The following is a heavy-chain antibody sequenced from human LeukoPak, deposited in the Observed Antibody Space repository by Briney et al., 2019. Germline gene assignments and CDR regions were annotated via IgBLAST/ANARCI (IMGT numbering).Heavy chain of an antibody. CDR3: ARDVGYYCSSTSCAFDI. Sequence: SETLSLTCTVSGGSISSSSYYWGWIRQPPGKGLEWIGSIYYSGSTYYNPSLKSRATISVVTSKNQFSLKLSSVTAADTAVYYCARDVGYYCSSTSCAFDIWGQGTMVTVSS. D-gene: IGHD2-2*01. CDR2: IYYSGST. CDR1: GGSISSSSYY. J-gene: IGHJ3*02. V-gene: IGHV4-39*07.